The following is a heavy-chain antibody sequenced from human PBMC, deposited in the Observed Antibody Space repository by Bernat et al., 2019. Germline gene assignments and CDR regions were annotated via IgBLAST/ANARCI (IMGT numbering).Heavy chain of an antibody. Sequence: QVQLQQSGPGLVKPSQTLSLTCAISGDSVSSNSAAWNWIRQSPSRGLEWLGRTYYRSKWYNDYAVSVKSRITINPDTSKNQFSLQLNSVTPEDTAVYYCARVGGAFRELLSDAFDIWGQGTMVTVSS. V-gene: IGHV6-1*01. CDR3: ARVGGAFRELLSDAFDI. CDR2: TYYRSKWYN. J-gene: IGHJ3*02. CDR1: GDSVSSNSAA. D-gene: IGHD3-10*01.